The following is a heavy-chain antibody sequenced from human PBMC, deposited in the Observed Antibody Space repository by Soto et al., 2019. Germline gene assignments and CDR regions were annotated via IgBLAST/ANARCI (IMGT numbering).Heavy chain of an antibody. J-gene: IGHJ4*02. D-gene: IGHD6-19*01. CDR2: IIPIFGTA. CDR3: ARAVAVPADFDY. CDR1: GGTFSSYA. V-gene: IGHV1-69*13. Sequence: SVKVSCKASGGTFSSYAISWVRQAPGQGLEWMGGIIPIFGTANYAQKFQGRVTITADESTSTAYMEMSSLRSEDTAVYYCARAVAVPADFDYWGQGTLVTVSS.